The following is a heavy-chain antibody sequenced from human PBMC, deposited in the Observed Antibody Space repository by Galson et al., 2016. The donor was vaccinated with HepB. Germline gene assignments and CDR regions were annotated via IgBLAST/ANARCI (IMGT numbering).Heavy chain of an antibody. J-gene: IGHJ6*02. V-gene: IGHV4-34*01. CDR2: ISHSAST. CDR3: ARGGVGTTDLDYLYSGMDV. CDR1: GGSLSGHY. D-gene: IGHD1-26*01. Sequence: SETLSLTCSVNGGSLSGHYWHWIRQPPGKGLEWIGEISHSASTNYNSSLKSRVTISLDPSKNQFSLKLISVTAADTAVYYCARGGVGTTDLDYLYSGMDVWGQGTTVTVS.